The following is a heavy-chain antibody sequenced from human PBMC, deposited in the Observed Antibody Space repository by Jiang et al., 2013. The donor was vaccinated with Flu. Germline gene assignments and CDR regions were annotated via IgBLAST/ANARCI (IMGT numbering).Heavy chain of an antibody. V-gene: IGHV4-59*01. Sequence: GPGLVKPSETLSLTCIVSGGSISSYYWNWIRQPPGKGLEWIGYFHYSGSSNYNPSLKSRVTISVDTSKNQFSLKLSSVTAADTAVYYCASLTPSIAVGFDYWGQGTLVTVSS. D-gene: IGHD6-19*01. J-gene: IGHJ4*02. CDR2: FHYSGSS. CDR1: GGSISSYY. CDR3: ASLTPSIAVGFDY.